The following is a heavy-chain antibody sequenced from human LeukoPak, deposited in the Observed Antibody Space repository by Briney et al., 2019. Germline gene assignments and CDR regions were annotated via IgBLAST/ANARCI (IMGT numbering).Heavy chain of an antibody. CDR1: GFTFSTYW. CDR3: ARDRGINVVRGVIDY. D-gene: IGHD3-10*01. CDR2: TNSDGSRT. Sequence: GGPLRLSCAASGFTFSTYWMHWVRQAPGKGLVWVSRTNSDGSRTDYADSVKGRFTISRDNAENTLYLQMNSLRVEDTAVYYCARDRGINVVRGVIDYWGQGTLVTVSS. V-gene: IGHV3-74*01. J-gene: IGHJ4*02.